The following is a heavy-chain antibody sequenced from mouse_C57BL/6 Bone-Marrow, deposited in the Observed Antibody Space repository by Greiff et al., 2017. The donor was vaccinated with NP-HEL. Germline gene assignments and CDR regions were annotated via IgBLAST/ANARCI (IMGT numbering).Heavy chain of an antibody. V-gene: IGHV1-19*01. Sequence: VQLQQSGPVLVKPGASVKMSCKASGYTFTDYYMNWVKQSHGKSLEWIGVINPYNGGTSYNQKFKGKATLTVDKSSSTAYMELNSLTSEDSAVYYCARWGPFAMDDWGQGTSVTVSS. CDR1: GYTFTDYY. D-gene: IGHD3-3*01. CDR2: INPYNGGT. CDR3: ARWGPFAMDD. J-gene: IGHJ4*01.